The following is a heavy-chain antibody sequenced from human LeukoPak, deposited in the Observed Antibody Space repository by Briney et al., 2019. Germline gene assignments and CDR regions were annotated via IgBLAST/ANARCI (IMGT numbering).Heavy chain of an antibody. J-gene: IGHJ6*03. Sequence: PGRSLRLSCAASGFTFDDYAMHWVRQAPGKGLEWVSGISWNSGSIGYADSVKGRFTISRDNAKNSLYLQMNSLRAEDTALYYCAKAPGGYYYYYMDVWGKGTTVTVSS. CDR1: GFTFDDYA. CDR2: ISWNSGSI. V-gene: IGHV3-9*01. CDR3: AKAPGGYYYYYMDV.